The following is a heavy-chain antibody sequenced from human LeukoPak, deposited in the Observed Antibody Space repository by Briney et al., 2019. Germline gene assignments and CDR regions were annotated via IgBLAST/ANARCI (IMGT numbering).Heavy chain of an antibody. V-gene: IGHV4-34*01. CDR1: GGSFSGYY. D-gene: IGHD3-22*01. Sequence: SETLSLTCAVYGGSFSGYYWSWIRQPPGKGLEWIGEINHSGSTNYNPSLKSRVTISVDTSKNQFSPKLSSVTAADTAVYYCARLGDSSGYYYVFDYWGQGTLVTVSS. CDR3: ARLGDSSGYYYVFDY. J-gene: IGHJ4*02. CDR2: INHSGST.